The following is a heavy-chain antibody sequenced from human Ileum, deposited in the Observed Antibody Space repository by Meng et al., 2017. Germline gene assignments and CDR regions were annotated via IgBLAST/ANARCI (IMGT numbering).Heavy chain of an antibody. V-gene: IGHV1-3*01. D-gene: IGHD1-1*01. Sequence: QVQLAQSGTEVKKVGASVKVSCTASGYTFRNYPLHWVRQAPGQRPEWMGWINAGNGNIKISQKFQGRITITSDTSATAYMELSSLRSEDTAVYFCARENDNWNYFDYWGQGSLVTVSS. CDR3: ARENDNWNYFDY. CDR2: INAGNGNI. CDR1: GYTFRNYP. J-gene: IGHJ4*02.